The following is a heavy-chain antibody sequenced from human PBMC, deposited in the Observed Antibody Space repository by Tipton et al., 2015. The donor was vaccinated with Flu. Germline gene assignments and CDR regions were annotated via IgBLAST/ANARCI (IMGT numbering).Heavy chain of an antibody. CDR3: ARDFSGYSSSWYFFDY. V-gene: IGHV1-18*04. D-gene: IGHD6-13*01. CDR2: ISAYNGNT. CDR1: GYTFTSYG. Sequence: QSGAEVKKPGASVKVSCKASGYTFTSYGISWVRQAPGQGLEWMGWISAYNGNTNYAQKLQGRVTMTTDTSTSTAYMELRSLRSDDTAVYYCARDFSGYSSSWYFFDYWGQGTLVTVSS. J-gene: IGHJ4*02.